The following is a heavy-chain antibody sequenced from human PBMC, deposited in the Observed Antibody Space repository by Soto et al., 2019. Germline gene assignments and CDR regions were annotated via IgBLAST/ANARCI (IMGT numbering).Heavy chain of an antibody. CDR2: ISSSSSYI. CDR3: ARVDSGSYNFAY. J-gene: IGHJ4*02. Sequence: GGSLRLSCAASGFTFSSYSMNWVRQAPGKGLEWVSSISSSSSYIYYADSVKGRFTISRDNAKNSLYLQMNSLRAEDTAVYYCARVDSGSYNFAYWGQGTLVTVSS. CDR1: GFTFSSYS. D-gene: IGHD1-26*01. V-gene: IGHV3-21*01.